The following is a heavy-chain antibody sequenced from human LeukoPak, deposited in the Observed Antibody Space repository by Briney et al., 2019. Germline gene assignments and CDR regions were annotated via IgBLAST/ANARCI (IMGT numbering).Heavy chain of an antibody. D-gene: IGHD1-26*01. CDR1: GFTFSSYE. J-gene: IGHJ4*02. Sequence: QPAGSRRLSCEASGFTFSSYEMNWVRQAPGKGLEWVSYISSSGTSMYYADSVKGRFTISRDNAKNSLYLQMNSLRADDTAVYYCARVLGIVGGWGQGTLVTVSS. V-gene: IGHV3-48*03. CDR2: ISSSGTSM. CDR3: ARVLGIVGG.